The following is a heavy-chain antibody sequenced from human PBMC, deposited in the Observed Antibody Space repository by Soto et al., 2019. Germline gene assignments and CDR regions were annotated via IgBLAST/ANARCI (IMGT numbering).Heavy chain of an antibody. Sequence: SETLSLTCAVSAYSMRSGYYWGWIRQPPGEGLQWIGNIYHSGKTYYNPSLKSRVSVSLDTSKNQFSLNLTSVTAADTAVYYCARAAATHFDNWGQGLLVTSPQ. CDR1: AYSMRSGYY. J-gene: IGHJ4*02. CDR2: IYHSGKT. CDR3: ARAAATHFDN. D-gene: IGHD6-25*01. V-gene: IGHV4-38-2*01.